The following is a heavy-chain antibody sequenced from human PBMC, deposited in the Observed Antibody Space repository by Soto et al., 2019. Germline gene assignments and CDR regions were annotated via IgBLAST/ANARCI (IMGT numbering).Heavy chain of an antibody. CDR1: CGSISNDNYY. CDR2: IYYSGST. Sequence: PSETLSLTCTFSCGSISNDNYYWSWIRQSPGKGLEWIAYIYYSGSTYYNPSLKSRLTISVDPSKNQFSLKLSSVTAADTAVYYCTRTASPAPFYDASADFERWGQGTLVTVSS. D-gene: IGHD3-22*01. J-gene: IGHJ5*02. V-gene: IGHV4-30-4*01. CDR3: TRTASPAPFYDASADFER.